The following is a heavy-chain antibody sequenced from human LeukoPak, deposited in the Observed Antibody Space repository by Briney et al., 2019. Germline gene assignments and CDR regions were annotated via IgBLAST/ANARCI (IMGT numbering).Heavy chain of an antibody. J-gene: IGHJ4*02. D-gene: IGHD2-8*01. CDR1: GGSVSSSGYY. Sequence: PSETLSLTCAVSGGSVSSSGYYWSWIRQPPGKGLEWIAYIYYTGRTNYNPSLKSRVTISLDTSNSQFSLKLSPVTAADTAVYYCARRIESLYYFDYWGQGTLVTVSS. CDR3: ARRIESLYYFDY. V-gene: IGHV4-61*08. CDR2: IYYTGRT.